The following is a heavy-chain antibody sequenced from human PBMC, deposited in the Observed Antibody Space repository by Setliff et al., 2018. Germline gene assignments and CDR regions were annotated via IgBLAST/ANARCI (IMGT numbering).Heavy chain of an antibody. J-gene: IGHJ3*02. CDR1: GGTFSSYA. V-gene: IGHV1-69*13. D-gene: IGHD3-16*01. CDR3: ARDGGGDSDAFDI. Sequence: SVKVSCRASGGTFSSYAISWVRQAPGQGLEWMGGIIPIFGTANYAQKFQGRVTITADESTSTAYMELSSLRSDDTAVYFCARDGGGDSDAFDIWGQGTMVTVSS. CDR2: IIPIFGTA.